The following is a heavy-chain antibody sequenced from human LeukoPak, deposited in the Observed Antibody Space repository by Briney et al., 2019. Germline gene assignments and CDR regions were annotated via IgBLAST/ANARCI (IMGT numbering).Heavy chain of an antibody. CDR2: ISWNGGSI. Sequence: PGGSLRLSCAASGFTFDDYAMSWVRQAPGKGLEWVSGISWNGGSIGYADSVKGRFTISRDNTKNSLYLQMNSLRAEDTALYYCAKDMRYSGYDYGDDAFDIWGQGTMVTVSS. V-gene: IGHV3-9*01. D-gene: IGHD5-12*01. CDR1: GFTFDDYA. CDR3: AKDMRYSGYDYGDDAFDI. J-gene: IGHJ3*02.